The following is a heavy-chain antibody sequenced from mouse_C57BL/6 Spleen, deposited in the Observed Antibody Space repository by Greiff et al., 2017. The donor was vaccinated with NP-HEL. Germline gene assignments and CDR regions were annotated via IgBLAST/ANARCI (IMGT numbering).Heavy chain of an antibody. CDR2: IDPENGDT. J-gene: IGHJ2*01. CDR1: GFNIKDDY. D-gene: IGHD2-5*01. Sequence: EVQLQQSGAELVRPGASVKLSCTASGFNIKDDYMHWVKQRPEQGLEWIGWIDPENGDTEYASKFQGKATITADTSSNTAYLQLSSLTSEDTAVYYCTTVYSNSSFDYWGQGTTLTVSS. CDR3: TTVYSNSSFDY. V-gene: IGHV14-4*01.